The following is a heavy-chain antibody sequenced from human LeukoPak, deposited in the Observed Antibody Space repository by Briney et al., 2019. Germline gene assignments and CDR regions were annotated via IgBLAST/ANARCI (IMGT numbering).Heavy chain of an antibody. J-gene: IGHJ4*02. CDR3: AKEMAGRGTFDY. CDR1: GFTFSSYA. Sequence: PGGSLRLSCVASGFTFSSYAMNWVRQAPGKGLEWVPVISGSGGSTYYADSVKGRFTISRDNSRDTLYLQMNSLRAEDTAVYYCAKEMAGRGTFDYWGQGTLVTVSS. V-gene: IGHV3-23*01. D-gene: IGHD6-19*01. CDR2: ISGSGGST.